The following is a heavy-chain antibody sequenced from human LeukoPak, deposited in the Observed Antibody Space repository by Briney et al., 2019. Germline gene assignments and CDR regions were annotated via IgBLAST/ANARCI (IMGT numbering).Heavy chain of an antibody. V-gene: IGHV3-13*01. J-gene: IGHJ4*02. CDR2: VGISGDT. CDR3: VRGGIQVSGIDEIDC. CDR1: GFTFRSYD. D-gene: IGHD6-19*01. Sequence: GGSLRLSCAASGFTFRSYDKHWVRQVTGKGLEWVSAVGISGDTYCAGSVKGRFTISRENAKNSLYLQMNSLTAGDTAVYYCVRGGIQVSGIDEIDCWGQGTLVTVSS.